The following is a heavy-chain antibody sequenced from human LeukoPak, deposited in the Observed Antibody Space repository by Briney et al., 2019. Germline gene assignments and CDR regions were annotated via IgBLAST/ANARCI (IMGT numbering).Heavy chain of an antibody. D-gene: IGHD3-3*01. CDR2: ISYDGNNK. CDR3: ARDQYDTWSRRGNFDS. J-gene: IGHJ4*02. Sequence: GGSLRLSCAASGFSFNMFPMHWVRQAPGKGLECVAVISYDGNNKYYADSVNGRFTISRDNSKNTLLLQMNSLRVEDTAVFYCARDQYDTWSRRGNFDSWGQGTLVIVSS. V-gene: IGHV3-30*04. CDR1: GFSFNMFP.